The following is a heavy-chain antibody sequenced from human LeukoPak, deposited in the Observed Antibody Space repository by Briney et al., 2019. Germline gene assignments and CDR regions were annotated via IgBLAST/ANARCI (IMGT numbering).Heavy chain of an antibody. CDR3: AKMQGYFDY. CDR1: GSIPFNSYS. CDR2: ITSSGETT. V-gene: IGHV3-23*01. J-gene: IGHJ4*02. Sequence: GGSLRLSCAASGSIPFNSYSMSWVRQAPGRGLEWVSAITSSGETTYYADSVKGRFTISRDNSKNMVYLQMNSLRAEDAATYYCAKMQGYFDYWGQGSLVTVSS.